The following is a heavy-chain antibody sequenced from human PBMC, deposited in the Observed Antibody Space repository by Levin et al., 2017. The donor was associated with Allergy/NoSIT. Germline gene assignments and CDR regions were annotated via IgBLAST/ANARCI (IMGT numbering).Heavy chain of an antibody. V-gene: IGHV5-51*01. Sequence: KVSCKASGYSFTSYYIAWVRQMPGKGLEWMGIIYPGDSDTRYNPSFQGQVIISADNSISTAYLQWNSLKASDTAIYYCARRTTGFGWDYWGQGTQVTVSS. CDR1: GYSFTSYY. D-gene: IGHD4-17*01. CDR3: ARRTTGFGWDY. CDR2: IYPGDSDT. J-gene: IGHJ4*02.